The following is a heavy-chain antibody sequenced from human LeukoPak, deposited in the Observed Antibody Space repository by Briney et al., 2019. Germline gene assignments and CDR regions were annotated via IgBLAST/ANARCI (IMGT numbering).Heavy chain of an antibody. CDR3: ARGRGYCSGGSCYSYNWFDP. Sequence: PLETLSLTCTVSGGSISSSSYYWGWIRQPPGKGLEWIGSMYYRGSTYYNPSLKSRVTISVDTSKNQFSLKLSSVTAADTAVYYCARGRGYCSGGSCYSYNWFDPWGQGTLVTVSS. V-gene: IGHV4-39*07. CDR1: GGSISSSSYY. J-gene: IGHJ5*02. CDR2: MYYRGST. D-gene: IGHD2-15*01.